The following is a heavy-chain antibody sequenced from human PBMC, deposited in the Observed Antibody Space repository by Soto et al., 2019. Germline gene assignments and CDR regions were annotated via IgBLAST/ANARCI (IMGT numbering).Heavy chain of an antibody. J-gene: IGHJ6*02. V-gene: IGHV3-23*01. CDR1: GFTFSSYA. D-gene: IGHD3-3*01. CDR2: ISGSGGST. Sequence: GSLRLSCAASGFTFSSYAMSWVRQAPGKGLEWVSAISGSGGSTYYADSVKGRFTISRDNSKNTLYLQMNSLRAEDTAVYYCAKDAAKGYDFWSGYYRYGMDVWGQGTTVTVSS. CDR3: AKDAAKGYDFWSGYYRYGMDV.